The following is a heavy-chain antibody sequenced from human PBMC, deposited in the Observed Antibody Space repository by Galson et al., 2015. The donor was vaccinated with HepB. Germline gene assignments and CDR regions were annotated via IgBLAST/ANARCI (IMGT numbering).Heavy chain of an antibody. CDR2: INAGNGNT. CDR3: ARDTVTTYYYYYMDV. D-gene: IGHD4-17*01. Sequence: SVKVSCKASGYTFTSYAMHWVRQAPGQRLEWMGWINAGNGNTKYSQKFQGRVTITRDTSASTAYMELSSLRSEDTAVYYCARDTVTTYYYYYMDVWGKGTTVTVSS. V-gene: IGHV1-3*01. J-gene: IGHJ6*03. CDR1: GYTFTSYA.